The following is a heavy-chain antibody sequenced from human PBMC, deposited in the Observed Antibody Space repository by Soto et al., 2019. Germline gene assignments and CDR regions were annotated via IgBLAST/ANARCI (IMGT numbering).Heavy chain of an antibody. J-gene: IGHJ4*02. V-gene: IGHV3-33*01. CDR3: ARVDTAMDYYDY. Sequence: QVQLVESGGGVVQPGRSLRLSCAASGFTFSSYGMHWVRQAPGKGLEWVAVIWYDGSNKYYADSVKGRFTISRDNSKNTLYLQMNSLRAEDTAVNYCARVDTAMDYYDYWGQGTLVTVSS. D-gene: IGHD5-18*01. CDR1: GFTFSSYG. CDR2: IWYDGSNK.